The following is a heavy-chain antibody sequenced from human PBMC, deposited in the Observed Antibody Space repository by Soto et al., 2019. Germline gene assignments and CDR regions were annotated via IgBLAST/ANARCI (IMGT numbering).Heavy chain of an antibody. D-gene: IGHD6-13*01. CDR3: TRGIAAAGIYYYYMDV. Sequence: GGSLRLSCTASGFTFGDYAMSWFRQAPGKGLEWVGFIRSKAYGGTTEYAASVKGRFTISRDDSKSIAYLQMNSLKTEDTAVYYCTRGIAAAGIYYYYMDVWGKGTTVTVSS. CDR2: IRSKAYGGTT. CDR1: GFTFGDYA. J-gene: IGHJ6*03. V-gene: IGHV3-49*03.